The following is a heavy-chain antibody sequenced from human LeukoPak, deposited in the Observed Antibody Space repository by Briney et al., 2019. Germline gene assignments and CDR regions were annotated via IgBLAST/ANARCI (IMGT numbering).Heavy chain of an antibody. J-gene: IGHJ4*02. CDR1: GFTFSSYW. D-gene: IGHD2-2*01. V-gene: IGHV3-74*01. CDR3: ARSPPPGYCSSTRCPHDY. CDR2: INSDGSST. Sequence: GGSLRLSCAASGFTFSSYWMSWVRQAPGKGLVWVSRINSDGSSTSYADSVKGRFTISRDNAKNTLYLQMNSLRAEDTAVYYCARSPPPGYCSSTRCPHDYWGQGTLVTVSS.